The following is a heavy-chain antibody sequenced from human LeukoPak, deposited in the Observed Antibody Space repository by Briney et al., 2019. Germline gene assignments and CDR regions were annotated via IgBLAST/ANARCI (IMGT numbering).Heavy chain of an antibody. Sequence: GGSLRLSCAASGFTFSNYWMSWVRQAPGKGLEWVANIKQDGSEKYYVDSVKGRFTISRGNAKNSLYLQMNSLRAEDTAVYYCARGMFYYGSGSDTGDYWGQGTLVTVSS. J-gene: IGHJ4*02. D-gene: IGHD3-10*01. CDR2: IKQDGSEK. CDR1: GFTFSNYW. V-gene: IGHV3-7*05. CDR3: ARGMFYYGSGSDTGDY.